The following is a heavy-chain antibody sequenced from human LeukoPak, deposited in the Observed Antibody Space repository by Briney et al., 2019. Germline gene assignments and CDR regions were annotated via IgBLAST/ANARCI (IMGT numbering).Heavy chain of an antibody. J-gene: IGHJ3*02. V-gene: IGHV3-23*01. D-gene: IGHD3-22*01. CDR3: MIVASDAFAI. Sequence: GGSLRLSCAASGFTFSNYAMSWVRQAPGNGLEWVSGISGSGGSTYYADSVKGRFTISRDNSKNTLYLQMNRLRAEDTAIYYCMIVASDAFAIWGQGTMVTVFS. CDR2: ISGSGGST. CDR1: GFTFSNYA.